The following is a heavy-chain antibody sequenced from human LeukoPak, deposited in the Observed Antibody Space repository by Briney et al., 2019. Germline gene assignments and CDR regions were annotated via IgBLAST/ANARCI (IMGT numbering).Heavy chain of an antibody. D-gene: IGHD7-27*01. J-gene: IGHJ3*02. CDR1: GGSFSGYY. Sequence: SETLSLTCAVYGGSFSGYYWSWIRQPPGKGLEWIGEINHSGSTNYNPSLKSRVTISVDTSKNQFSLKLSSVTAADTAVYYCARETGDRWYAFDIWGQGTMVTVSS. CDR2: INHSGST. CDR3: ARETGDRWYAFDI. V-gene: IGHV4-34*01.